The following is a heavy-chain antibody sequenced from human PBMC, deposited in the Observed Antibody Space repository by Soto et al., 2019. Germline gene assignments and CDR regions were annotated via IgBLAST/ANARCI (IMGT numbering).Heavy chain of an antibody. CDR3: TRGARSDIVVVVAAYDAFDI. Sequence: EVQLVESGGGLVQPGRSLRLSCTASGFTFGDYAMSWFRQAPGKGLERVGFIRSKAYGGTTEYAASVKGRFTISRDDSKSIAYLQMNSLKTEDTAVYYCTRGARSDIVVVVAAYDAFDIWGQGTMVTVSS. CDR1: GFTFGDYA. D-gene: IGHD2-15*01. V-gene: IGHV3-49*03. CDR2: IRSKAYGGTT. J-gene: IGHJ3*02.